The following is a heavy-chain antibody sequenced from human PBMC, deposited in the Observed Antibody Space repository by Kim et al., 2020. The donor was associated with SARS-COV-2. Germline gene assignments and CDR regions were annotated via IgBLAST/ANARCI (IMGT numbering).Heavy chain of an antibody. CDR2: IYYSGST. D-gene: IGHD3-22*01. CDR3: ATDHLLGTYYYDSSGYYWGY. V-gene: IGHV4-39*01. CDR1: GGSISSSSYY. Sequence: SETLSLTCTVSGGSISSSSYYWGWIRQPPGKGLEWIGSIYYSGSTYYNPSLKSRVTISVDTSKNQFSLKLSSVTAADTAVYYCATDHLLGTYYYDSSGYYWGYWGQGTLVTVSS. J-gene: IGHJ4*02.